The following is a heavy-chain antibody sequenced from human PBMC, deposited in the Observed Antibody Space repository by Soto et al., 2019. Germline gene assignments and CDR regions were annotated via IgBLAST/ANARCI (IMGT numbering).Heavy chain of an antibody. CDR1: GFTFSSYG. J-gene: IGHJ6*02. D-gene: IGHD2-2*01. CDR2: ISYDGSNK. Sequence: QVQLVESGGGVVQPGRSLRLSCAASGFTFSSYGMHWVRQAPGKGLEWVAVISYDGSNKDYADSVKGRFNISRDNSKNPLYLQKNSLRAEDTAVYYCAKDRIDCSSTRCYGPRGSYYYYGMDVWGQGTTVTVSS. V-gene: IGHV3-30*18. CDR3: AKDRIDCSSTRCYGPRGSYYYYGMDV.